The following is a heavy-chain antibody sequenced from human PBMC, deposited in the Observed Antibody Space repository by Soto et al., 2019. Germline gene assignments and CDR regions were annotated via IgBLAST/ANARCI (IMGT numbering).Heavy chain of an antibody. D-gene: IGHD3-22*01. CDR2: INHSGST. CDR1: GGSFSGYY. Sequence: QVQLQQWGAGLLKPSETLSLTCAVYGGSFSGYYWSWIRQPPGKGLEWIGEINHSGSTNYNPSLKSRGTISVDTSKYQFALKLSSVSAADTAVYYCARGGMYYYDSSGYHYFDYWGQGTLVTVSS. CDR3: ARGGMYYYDSSGYHYFDY. V-gene: IGHV4-34*01. J-gene: IGHJ4*02.